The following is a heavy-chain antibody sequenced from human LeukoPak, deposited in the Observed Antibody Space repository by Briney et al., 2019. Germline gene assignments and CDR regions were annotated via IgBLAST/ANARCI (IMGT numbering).Heavy chain of an antibody. CDR2: ISSNGGST. D-gene: IGHD1-26*01. J-gene: IGHJ4*02. CDR1: GFTFSIYA. Sequence: GGSLRLSCAAAGFTFSIYAMHWVRQAPGKGLEYVSAISSNGGSTYYANSVKGRFTISRDNSKNTLYLQMGSLRAEDMAVYYCARVQSGSYLHYFDYWGQGTLVTVSS. V-gene: IGHV3-64*01. CDR3: ARVQSGSYLHYFDY.